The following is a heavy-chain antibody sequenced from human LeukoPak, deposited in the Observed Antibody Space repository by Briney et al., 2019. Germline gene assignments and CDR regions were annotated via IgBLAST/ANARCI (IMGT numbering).Heavy chain of an antibody. Sequence: GRSLRLSCAASGFTFSSYGVHWVRQAPGKGLEWVAVISYDGSNKYYADSVKGRFTISRDNSKNTLYLQMNSLRAEDTAVYYCAKGARGIAAADDAFDIWGQGTMVTVSS. J-gene: IGHJ3*02. CDR3: AKGARGIAAADDAFDI. V-gene: IGHV3-30*18. CDR2: ISYDGSNK. CDR1: GFTFSSYG. D-gene: IGHD6-13*01.